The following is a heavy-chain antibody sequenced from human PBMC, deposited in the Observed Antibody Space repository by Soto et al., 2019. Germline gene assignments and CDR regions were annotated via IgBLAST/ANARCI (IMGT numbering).Heavy chain of an antibody. CDR3: ARDKDRQQLGGNYYYIMAV. D-gene: IGHD3-3*02. J-gene: IGHJ6*01. Sequence: QVQLVQSGAEVKKPGSSVKVSCKTSGGTFRTSAISWVRQAPGQGLEWMGGIMPVFPTPDYAQKFQGRVTSTADESTSTAYMELSSLRSEDTAVYYCARDKDRQQLGGNYYYIMAVWGQGTTVTVSS. CDR1: GGTFRTSA. V-gene: IGHV1-69*12. CDR2: IMPVFPTP.